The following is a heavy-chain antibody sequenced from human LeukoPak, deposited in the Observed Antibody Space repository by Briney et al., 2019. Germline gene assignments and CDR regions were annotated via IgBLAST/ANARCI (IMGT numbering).Heavy chain of an antibody. D-gene: IGHD2-21*01. CDR3: ARHGVVAFGAFDI. V-gene: IGHV3-53*01. Sequence: GGSLRLSCAASGFNVTSNYMSWVRQAPGKGLEWVSVIYSNGTTYYADSVEGRFSISRDDSKNTVFLQMTNLGAEDSAVYFCARHGVVAFGAFDIWGQGTMVTVSS. J-gene: IGHJ3*02. CDR1: GFNVTSNY. CDR2: IYSNGTT.